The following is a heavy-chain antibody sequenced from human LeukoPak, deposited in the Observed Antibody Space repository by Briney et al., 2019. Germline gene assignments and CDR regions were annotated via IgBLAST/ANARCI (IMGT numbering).Heavy chain of an antibody. CDR3: AREETSRITIFGVVTQDAFDI. D-gene: IGHD3-3*01. CDR2: IYYSGST. Sequence: PSETLSLTCTVSGGSISSGGYYWSWIRQHPGKGLEWIGYIYYSGSTYYNPSLKSRVTMSVDTSKNQFSLKLSSVTVADTAVYYCAREETSRITIFGVVTQDAFDIWGQGTMVTVSS. J-gene: IGHJ3*02. CDR1: GGSISSGGYY. V-gene: IGHV4-31*03.